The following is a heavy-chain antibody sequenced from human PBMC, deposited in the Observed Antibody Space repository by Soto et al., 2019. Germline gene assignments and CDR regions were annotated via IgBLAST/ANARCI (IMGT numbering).Heavy chain of an antibody. Sequence: QVQLVESGGGVVQPGRSLRLSCAASGFTFSSYGMHWVRQAPGKGLEWVAVIWYDGSNKYYADSVKGRFTISRDNSKNTLYLQMNSLRAEDTAVYYCARAKNMVRGVPQDWGQGTLVTVSS. CDR3: ARAKNMVRGVPQD. J-gene: IGHJ4*02. D-gene: IGHD3-10*01. V-gene: IGHV3-33*01. CDR2: IWYDGSNK. CDR1: GFTFSSYG.